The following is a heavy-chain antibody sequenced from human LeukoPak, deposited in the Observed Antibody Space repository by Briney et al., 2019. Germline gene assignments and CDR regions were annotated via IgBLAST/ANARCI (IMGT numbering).Heavy chain of an antibody. D-gene: IGHD3-10*01. V-gene: IGHV4-39*01. CDR3: ARLCITMVRGVMNAFDI. Sequence: SETLSLTCTVSGGSISSSSYYWGWIRQPPGKGLEWVGSIYYSGSTYYNPSLKSRVTISVDTSKNPFSLKLSSVTAADTAVYYCARLCITMVRGVMNAFDIWGQGTMVTVSS. J-gene: IGHJ3*02. CDR2: IYYSGST. CDR1: GGSISSSSYY.